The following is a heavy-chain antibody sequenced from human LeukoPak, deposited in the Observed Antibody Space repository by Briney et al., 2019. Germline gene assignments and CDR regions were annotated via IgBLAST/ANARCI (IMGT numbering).Heavy chain of an antibody. J-gene: IGHJ4*02. V-gene: IGHV3-33*06. CDR1: GFTFSSYG. CDR3: AKDPSLDDSSGYWVY. D-gene: IGHD3-22*01. Sequence: SGRSLRLSCAASGFTFSSYGMHWVRQAPGKGLEWVAVIWYDGSNKYYADSVKGRFTISRGNSKNTLYLQMNSLRAEDTAVYYCAKDPSLDDSSGYWVYWGQGTLVTVSS. CDR2: IWYDGSNK.